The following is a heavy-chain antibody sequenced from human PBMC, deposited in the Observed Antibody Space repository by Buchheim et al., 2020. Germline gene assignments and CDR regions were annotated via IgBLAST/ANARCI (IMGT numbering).Heavy chain of an antibody. J-gene: IGHJ4*02. CDR3: AREKLLWFGELYYFDY. D-gene: IGHD3-10*01. CDR1: GFSFSTFD. CDR2: IMGRDDST. V-gene: IGHV3-23*01. Sequence: EVQVLESGGGLVQPGGSLRLSCKASGFSFSTFDMSWVRQAPGKGLEWVSVIMGRDDSTYYADSVKGRFTISRDNSKNTLYLQMNSLRAEDTAVYYCAREKLLWFGELYYFDYWGQGTL.